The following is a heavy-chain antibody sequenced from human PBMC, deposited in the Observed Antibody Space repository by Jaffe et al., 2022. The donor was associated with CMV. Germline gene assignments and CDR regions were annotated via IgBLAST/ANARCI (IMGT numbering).Heavy chain of an antibody. Sequence: QVQLVQSGAEVKKPGSSVKVSCKASGGTFSSYAISWVRQAPGQGLEWMGGIIPIFGTANYAQKFQGRVTITADESTSTAYMELSSLRSEDTAVYYCASGEAYNWNDGREAFDIWGQGTMVTVSS. CDR3: ASGEAYNWNDGREAFDI. D-gene: IGHD1-20*01. CDR1: GGTFSSYA. CDR2: IIPIFGTA. J-gene: IGHJ3*02. V-gene: IGHV1-69*01.